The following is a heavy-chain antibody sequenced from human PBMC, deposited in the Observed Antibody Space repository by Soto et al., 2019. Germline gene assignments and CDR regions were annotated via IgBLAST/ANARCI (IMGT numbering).Heavy chain of an antibody. D-gene: IGHD6-6*01. CDR3: ARDAARALNH. V-gene: IGHV1-8*01. J-gene: IGHJ5*02. CDR2: MNPNSGNT. CDR1: GYTFTSYD. Sequence: QVQLVQSGAEVKKPGASVKVSCKASGYTFTSYDINWVRQATGQGLEGMGWMNPNSGNTAYAQRFQGTVTMTRTTSITTAYMQLTSLSSEPTAVFSSARDAARALNHWGQGTLVTVSS.